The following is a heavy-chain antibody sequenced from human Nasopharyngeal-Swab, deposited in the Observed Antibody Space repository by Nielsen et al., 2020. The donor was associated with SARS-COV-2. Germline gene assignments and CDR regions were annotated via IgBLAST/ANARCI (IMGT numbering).Heavy chain of an antibody. CDR3: ARDDNLEKWVGSDY. CDR1: GFTFSSHW. D-gene: IGHD6-19*01. V-gene: IGHV3-7*05. CDR2: LSEDGSGK. Sequence: GGSLRLSCAASGFTFSSHWMSWVHQAPGKGLEWVANLSEDGSGKQYADSVKGRFTISRDNAKNSLYLQMNSLRAEDTAVYYCARDDNLEKWVGSDYWGQGTLVTVSS. J-gene: IGHJ4*01.